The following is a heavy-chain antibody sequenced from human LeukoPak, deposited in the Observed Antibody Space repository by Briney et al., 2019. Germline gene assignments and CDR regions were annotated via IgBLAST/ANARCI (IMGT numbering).Heavy chain of an antibody. J-gene: IGHJ4*02. CDR2: IGSNGDKT. CDR3: VIFKGYNYGDDY. Sequence: GGPLRLSCSASGFTFSSYAMHWVRQAPGKGLEYVSAIGSNGDKTYSADSVKGRFTISRDNSKNTLYLQMSSLRAEDTAVYYCVIFKGYNYGDDYWGQGTLVTVSS. CDR1: GFTFSSYA. D-gene: IGHD5-18*01. V-gene: IGHV3-64D*06.